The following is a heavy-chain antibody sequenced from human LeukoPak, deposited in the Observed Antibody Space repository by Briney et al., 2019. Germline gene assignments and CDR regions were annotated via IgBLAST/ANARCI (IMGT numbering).Heavy chain of an antibody. CDR2: INDGGTT. CDR1: GASFSGYY. V-gene: IGHV4-34*01. J-gene: IGHJ5*02. D-gene: IGHD4-11*01. Sequence: SETLSLTCAVYGASFSGYYWSWIRQPPGKGLECIGEINDGGTTNYNPSLKSRVSISIDRSTNHFSLILTSVTAADTATYYCARSFYSNYDKWFDPWGQGTLVTVSS. CDR3: ARSFYSNYDKWFDP.